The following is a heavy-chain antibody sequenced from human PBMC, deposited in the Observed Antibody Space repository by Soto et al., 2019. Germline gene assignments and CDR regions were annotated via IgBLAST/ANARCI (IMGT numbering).Heavy chain of an antibody. CDR1: GFTFSTYW. V-gene: IGHV3-74*01. D-gene: IGHD1-26*01. CDR3: AREGAADAFDI. Sequence: GGSLRLSCAASGFTFSTYWMHCVRQAPGKGLVWVSRINSDGSSTNYADSVKGRFTISRDNAKSTLYLQMNSLSAEDTAVYYCAREGAADAFDIWGPGTMVTVSS. CDR2: INSDGSST. J-gene: IGHJ3*02.